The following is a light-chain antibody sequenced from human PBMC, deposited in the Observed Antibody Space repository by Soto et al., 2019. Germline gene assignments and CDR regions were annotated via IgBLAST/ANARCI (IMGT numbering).Light chain of an antibody. CDR2: DAS. CDR3: RQRSDWPST. V-gene: IGKV3-11*01. Sequence: EIVLTQSPATLSLSPGERATLSCRASQSVSSYLAWYQQKPGQAPRLLIYDASNRATGIPARFSGSGSGTDFTLTISSLEPSDLAVYYCRQRSDWPSTFGGGTKVQIK. CDR1: QSVSSY. J-gene: IGKJ4*01.